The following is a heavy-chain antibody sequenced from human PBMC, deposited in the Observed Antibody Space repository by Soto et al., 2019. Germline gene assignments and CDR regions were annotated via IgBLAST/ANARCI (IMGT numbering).Heavy chain of an antibody. CDR1: GFTFSSYA. Sequence: EVHLLESGGGLLQLGGSLRLSCTASGFTFSSYAMTWVRQAPGRGLEGVSGITASGGRTFYADSVKGRFTISRDNSRSTLYLQMNSLRAEDTAVYYCAKDTRYADYVRWFDSWGQGTLVTVSS. J-gene: IGHJ5*01. V-gene: IGHV3-23*01. D-gene: IGHD4-17*01. CDR3: AKDTRYADYVRWFDS. CDR2: ITASGGRT.